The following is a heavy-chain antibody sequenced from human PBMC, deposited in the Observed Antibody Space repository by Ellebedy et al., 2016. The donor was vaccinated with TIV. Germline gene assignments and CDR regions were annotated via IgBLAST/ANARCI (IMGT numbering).Heavy chain of an antibody. D-gene: IGHD2-21*01. CDR2: TSYDYSVQ. V-gene: IGHV3-30*19. CDR3: ARGRYLSRHSLDV. CDR1: GFSFTKHG. Sequence: GESLKISCAASGFSFTKHGMHWVRQAPGKGLEWVSLTSYDYSVQYYADSVKGRFTISRDNSKNTLYLQMSSLTPYDTALYFCARGRYLSRHSLDVWGQGTTVTVSS. J-gene: IGHJ6*02.